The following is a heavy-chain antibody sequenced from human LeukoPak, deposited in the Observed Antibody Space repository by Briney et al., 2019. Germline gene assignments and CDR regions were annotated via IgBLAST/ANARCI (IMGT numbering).Heavy chain of an antibody. Sequence: GESLKISCQGSGYIFATHWIGWVRQMPGKGLEWMGIIYPDDSDTTYSPSLQGQVTISVDKSISTPYLQWSSLKASDTAVYYCARRPIHTVTTSTVFASWGQGNLVTVSS. CDR3: ARRPIHTVTTSTVFAS. CDR1: GYIFATHW. J-gene: IGHJ4*02. CDR2: IYPDDSDT. V-gene: IGHV5-51*01. D-gene: IGHD4-11*01.